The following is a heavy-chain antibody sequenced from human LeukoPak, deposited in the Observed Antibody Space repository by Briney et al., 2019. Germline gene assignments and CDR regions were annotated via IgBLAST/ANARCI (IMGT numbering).Heavy chain of an antibody. J-gene: IGHJ6*03. CDR3: ARIALSNHDYYYYYMDV. V-gene: IGHV4-34*01. D-gene: IGHD3-3*02. CDR2: INHSGST. CDR1: GGSFSGYY. Sequence: SETLSLTCAVYGGSFSGYYWGWIRQPPGKGLEWIGEINHSGSTNYNPSLKSRVTISVDTSKNQFSLKLSSVTAADTAVYYCARIALSNHDYYYYYMDVRGKGTTVTVSS.